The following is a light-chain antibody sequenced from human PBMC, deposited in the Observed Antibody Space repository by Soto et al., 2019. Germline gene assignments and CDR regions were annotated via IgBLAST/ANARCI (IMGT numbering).Light chain of an antibody. CDR1: QRLVHSDGNTY. CDR3: TQVTQFLT. CDR2: KVS. V-gene: IGKV2-24*01. J-gene: IGKJ4*01. Sequence: DIVMTHTPLSSPVILGQPASISFRSSQRLVHSDGNTYLSCLQQRPGQPARLLIYKVSKRFSGVPDRFSGSGAGTDFTLKSRRVEAEDVGVYDCTQVTQFLTFGGGTKVDIK.